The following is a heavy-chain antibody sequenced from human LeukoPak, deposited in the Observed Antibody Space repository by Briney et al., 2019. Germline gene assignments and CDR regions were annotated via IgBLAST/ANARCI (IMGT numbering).Heavy chain of an antibody. CDR1: GGSISSYY. D-gene: IGHD2-2*02. CDR3: AREGLYCSSTSCYTSWFDP. J-gene: IGHJ5*02. V-gene: IGHV4-4*07. Sequence: PSETLSPTCTVSGGSISSYYWGWIRQPAGKGLEWIGRIYTSGSTNYNPSLKSRVTMSVDTSKNQFSLKLSSVTAAGTAVYYCAREGLYCSSTSCYTSWFDPWGQGTLVTVSS. CDR2: IYTSGST.